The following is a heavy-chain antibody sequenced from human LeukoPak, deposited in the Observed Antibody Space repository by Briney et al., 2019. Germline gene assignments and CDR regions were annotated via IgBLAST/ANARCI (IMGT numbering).Heavy chain of an antibody. Sequence: PGGSLRLSCAASGFTFSRYGIYWVRQAPGRGLDWVAVISFDGSKKYYANSVKGRFTISRDNSKNMVYIQMNSLRPEDTAVYYCVKAPTGNFDYWGQGTLVTVSS. CDR1: GFTFSRYG. V-gene: IGHV3-30*18. D-gene: IGHD1-1*01. CDR3: VKAPTGNFDY. J-gene: IGHJ4*02. CDR2: ISFDGSKK.